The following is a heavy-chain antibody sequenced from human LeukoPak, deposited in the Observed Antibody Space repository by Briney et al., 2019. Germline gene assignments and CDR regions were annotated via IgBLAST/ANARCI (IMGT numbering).Heavy chain of an antibody. CDR3: AKGWEFRVVIPAAVS. J-gene: IGHJ5*02. Sequence: GGSLRLSCEGSGFIFSSYAMTWVRQAPGKGLQWVSSMSGSGESTYYADSMKGRFTISRDNSKNTLSLQMNSLRAEDTAVYFCAKGWEFRVVIPAAVSWGQGTVVTVSS. D-gene: IGHD3-3*01. V-gene: IGHV3-23*01. CDR1: GFIFSSYA. CDR2: MSGSGEST.